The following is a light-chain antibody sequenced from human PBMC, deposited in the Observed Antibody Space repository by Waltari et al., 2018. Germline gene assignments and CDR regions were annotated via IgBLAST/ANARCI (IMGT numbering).Light chain of an antibody. V-gene: IGKV1-17*01. Sequence: DIQMTQSPSSLSASVGDKVTITCRASQGMSNALAWYQQKPGNPPKLLIYAASNLQSGVPSRFSGSGSGTDFTLTISSLEPEDFAVYYCQQRNSYPYSFGQGTKVEIK. CDR1: QGMSNA. CDR3: QQRNSYPYS. CDR2: AAS. J-gene: IGKJ2*03.